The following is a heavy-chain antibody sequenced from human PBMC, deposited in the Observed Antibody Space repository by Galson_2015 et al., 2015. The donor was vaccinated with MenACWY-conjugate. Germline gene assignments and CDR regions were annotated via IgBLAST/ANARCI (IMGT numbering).Heavy chain of an antibody. V-gene: IGHV3-30*03. CDR1: RFTFSTYG. CDR2: ISYSGINQ. CDR3: ARAADGAMVLPVDVFDL. Sequence: SLRLSCAAPRFTFSTYGMHWVRQAPGMGLEWVATISYSGINQYYADSVKGRFTISRDNSNNTMHLQMSSLRAEDTAIYFCARAADGAMVLPVDVFDLWGQGTMVTVSA. J-gene: IGHJ3*01. D-gene: IGHD3-10*01.